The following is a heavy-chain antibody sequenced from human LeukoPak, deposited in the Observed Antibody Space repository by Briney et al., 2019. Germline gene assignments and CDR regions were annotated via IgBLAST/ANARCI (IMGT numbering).Heavy chain of an antibody. Sequence: SETLSLTCAVYGGXFSGYYWSWIRQPPGKGLEWIGEINHSGSTNYNPSLKSRVTISVDTPKNQFSLKLSSVTAADTAVYYCARLRYSYGPYYYYGMDVWGQGTTVTVSS. CDR2: INHSGST. CDR1: GGXFSGYY. J-gene: IGHJ6*02. V-gene: IGHV4-34*01. CDR3: ARLRYSYGPYYYYGMDV. D-gene: IGHD5-18*01.